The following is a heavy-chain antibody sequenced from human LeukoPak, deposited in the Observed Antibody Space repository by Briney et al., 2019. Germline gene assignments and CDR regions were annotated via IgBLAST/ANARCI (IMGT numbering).Heavy chain of an antibody. Sequence: GGSLRLSCADSGFTFSSYWMSWVRQAPGKGLEWVTNIKQDGSEKYYVDSVKGRFTISRDNAKNSLYLQMNSLRAEDTAVYYCARVLRVWGSMPLDYWGQGTLVTVSS. CDR3: ARVLRVWGSMPLDY. CDR1: GFTFSSYW. D-gene: IGHD3-16*01. CDR2: IKQDGSEK. V-gene: IGHV3-7*01. J-gene: IGHJ4*02.